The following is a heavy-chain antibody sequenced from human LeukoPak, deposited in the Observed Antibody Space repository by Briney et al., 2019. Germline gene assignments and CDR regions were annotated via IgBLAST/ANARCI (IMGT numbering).Heavy chain of an antibody. CDR1: GGSFSGYY. Sequence: SETLSLTCAVYGGSFSGYYWSWIRQPPGKGLEWIGEINHSGSTNYNPSLKSRVTISVDTSKNQFSLKLSSVTAADTAVYYCARAYTYYYDSSAVDAFDIWGQGTMVTVSS. D-gene: IGHD3-22*01. V-gene: IGHV4-34*01. CDR3: ARAYTYYYDSSAVDAFDI. CDR2: INHSGST. J-gene: IGHJ3*02.